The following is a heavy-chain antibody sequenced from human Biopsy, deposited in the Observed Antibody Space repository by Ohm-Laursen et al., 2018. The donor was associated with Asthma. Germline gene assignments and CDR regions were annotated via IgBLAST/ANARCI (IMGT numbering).Heavy chain of an antibody. J-gene: IGHJ4*02. V-gene: IGHV1-24*01. CDR1: GYSLTDLS. CDR2: HDHEEGGT. CDR3: ASDFPKDYVRYNFQF. D-gene: IGHD4-17*01. Sequence: VASVKVSCKISGYSLTDLSMHWVRQAPGQGLEWMGGHDHEEGGTVNARRFQGGVTMTEDTSTDTAYMELSSLSSDDTAVYYCASDFPKDYVRYNFQFWGQGTLVTVSS.